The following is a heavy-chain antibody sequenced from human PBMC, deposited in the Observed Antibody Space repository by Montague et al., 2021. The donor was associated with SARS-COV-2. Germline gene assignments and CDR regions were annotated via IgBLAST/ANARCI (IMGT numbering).Heavy chain of an antibody. V-gene: IGHV4-31*03. Sequence: TLSLTCSVSGVSISGSLYYWVWIRQHPGKGLVWIVYIYHTGSTDYYPSLRIRLTISLYAPKIDFSLHLSSVTAADTSICYCVRFRFCCSTSYNAGMCGHFDSWGQGILVTVSS. J-gene: IGHJ4*02. CDR3: VRFRFCCSTSYNAGMCGHFDS. D-gene: IGHD2-2*01. CDR2: IYHTGST. CDR1: GVSISGSLYY.